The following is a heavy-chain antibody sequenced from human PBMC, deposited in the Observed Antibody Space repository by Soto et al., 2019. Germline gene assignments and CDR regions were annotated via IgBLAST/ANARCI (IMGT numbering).Heavy chain of an antibody. D-gene: IGHD2-8*01. CDR2: INPSGGYT. CDR1: AYAFTSYY. J-gene: IGHJ4*02. V-gene: IGHV1-46*03. Sequence: ASVKVSCKAAAYAFTSYYGNWVRRAPGQGIEWLGIINPSGGYTTYAQRFLGRVTMTSDTSTSTVHMELGGRTFEDTAVSYCDRGEGNGVESAPYXLWGQGTLVXVSS. CDR3: DRGEGNGVESAPYXL.